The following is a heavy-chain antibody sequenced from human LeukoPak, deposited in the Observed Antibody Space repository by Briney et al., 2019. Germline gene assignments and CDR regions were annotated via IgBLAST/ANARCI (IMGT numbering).Heavy chain of an antibody. CDR1: GGSFSGYY. D-gene: IGHD6-13*01. Sequence: SETLSLTCAVYGGSFSGYYWSWIRQPPGKGLEWIGSIYYSGSTYYNPSLKSRVTISVDKSKNQFSLKLSSATAADTAVYYCARRIAAAEAFDIWGQGTMVTVSS. CDR2: IYYSGST. CDR3: ARRIAAAEAFDI. J-gene: IGHJ3*02. V-gene: IGHV4-34*01.